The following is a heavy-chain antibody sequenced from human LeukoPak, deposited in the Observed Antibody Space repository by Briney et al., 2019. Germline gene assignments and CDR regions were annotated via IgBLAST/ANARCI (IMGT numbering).Heavy chain of an antibody. V-gene: IGHV4-59*01. Sequence: SETLSLTRTCSGGSISSYYWSWIRQPPCKELDWIGYIYYSGSTNYNPSLNSRVTISVDTSKNQFSLKLSSVTAADTAVYYCARGFFGRSGWYGYYFDYWGQGTLVTVSS. CDR1: GGSISSYY. J-gene: IGHJ4*02. CDR3: ARGFFGRSGWYGYYFDY. CDR2: IYYSGST. D-gene: IGHD6-19*01.